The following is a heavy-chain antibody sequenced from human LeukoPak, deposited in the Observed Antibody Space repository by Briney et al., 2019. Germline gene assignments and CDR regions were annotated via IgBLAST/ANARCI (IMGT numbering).Heavy chain of an antibody. CDR1: GFTFSSYG. V-gene: IGHV3-33*06. J-gene: IGHJ4*02. D-gene: IGHD3-10*01. CDR2: IWYDGSNK. CDR3: AKFTMVRPVIGH. Sequence: PGGSLRLSCAASGFTFSSYGMHWVRQAPGKGLEWVAVIWYDGSNKYYADSVKGRFTISRDNSKNTLYLQMNSLRAEDTAVYYCAKFTMVRPVIGHWGQGTLVTVSS.